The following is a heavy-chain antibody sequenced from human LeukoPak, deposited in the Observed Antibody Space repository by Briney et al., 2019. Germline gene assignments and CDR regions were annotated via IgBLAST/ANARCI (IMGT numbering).Heavy chain of an antibody. D-gene: IGHD3-3*01. CDR1: GGSIIGYY. CDR2: IYHSGST. CDR3: ARSRVWSDYWGYFDY. V-gene: IGHV4-59*01. Sequence: SETLSLTCTVSGGSIIGYYWNWIRQHPGKGLDWIGYIYHSGSTNYNPSLKSRVTISVDTSKTQISLKLRAVTAADTAVYYCARSRVWSDYWGYFDYWGQGTLVTVSS. J-gene: IGHJ4*02.